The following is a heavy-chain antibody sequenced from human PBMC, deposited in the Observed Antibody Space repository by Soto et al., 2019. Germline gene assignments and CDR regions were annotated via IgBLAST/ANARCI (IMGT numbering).Heavy chain of an antibody. CDR2: TYYRSKWYN. V-gene: IGHV6-1*01. J-gene: IGHJ5*02. CDR1: GDSVSSNSAA. Sequence: QVQLQQSGPGLVKPSQTLSLTCAISGDSVSSNSAAWNWIRQSPSRGLEWLGRTYYRSKWYNDYAVSLKRRINIHPDPSKNQFSLQLNAVTPEDPAVYYCAMSSRHYHNWFDPWGQGTLVTVSS. D-gene: IGHD6-13*01. CDR3: AMSSRHYHNWFDP.